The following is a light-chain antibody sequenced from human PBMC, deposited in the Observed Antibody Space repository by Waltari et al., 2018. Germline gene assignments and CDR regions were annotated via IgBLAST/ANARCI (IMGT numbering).Light chain of an antibody. CDR1: SSNIGAGYD. CDR2: VNR. CDR3: QAYDSSLSGRV. Sequence: QSVLTQPPSVSGAPGQTVTISCTGSSSNIGAGYDVHWYQQLPRTVPKLLIYVNRNRPSGVPGRFSGSRSGTSASLAITGLRPEDEADYYCQAYDSSLSGRVFGGGTRVTVL. J-gene: IGLJ3*02. V-gene: IGLV1-40*01.